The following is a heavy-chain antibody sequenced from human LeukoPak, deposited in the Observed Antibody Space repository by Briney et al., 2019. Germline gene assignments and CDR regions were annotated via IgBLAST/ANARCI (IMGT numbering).Heavy chain of an antibody. CDR3: AKDRVCSGGSCYFDY. V-gene: IGHV3-30*18. D-gene: IGHD2-15*01. Sequence: GGSLRLSCAASGFSFSFYGIHWVRQAPGKGLEWLAVISYDGTNQYFVDSVKGRFTISRDNTKNTVYLQMNSLRAEDTAIYYCAKDRVCSGGSCYFDYWGQGTLVTVSS. CDR1: GFSFSFYG. CDR2: ISYDGTNQ. J-gene: IGHJ4*02.